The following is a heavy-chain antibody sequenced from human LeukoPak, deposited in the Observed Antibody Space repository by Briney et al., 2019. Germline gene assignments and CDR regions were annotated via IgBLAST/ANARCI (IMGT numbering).Heavy chain of an antibody. D-gene: IGHD3-3*01. CDR2: ISSSSSYI. CDR1: GFTLSSYS. V-gene: IGHV3-21*04. J-gene: IGHJ4*02. Sequence: PGGSLRLSCAASGFTLSSYSMNWVRQAPGKGLEWVSSISSSSSYIYYADSVKGRFTTSRDNAKNSLYLQMNSLRAEDTAIYYCARDERLLSFLKWGQGTLVTVSS. CDR3: ARDERLLSFLK.